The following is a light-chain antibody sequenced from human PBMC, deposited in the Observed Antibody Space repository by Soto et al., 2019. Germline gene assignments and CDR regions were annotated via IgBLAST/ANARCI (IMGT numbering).Light chain of an antibody. V-gene: IGKV1-27*01. CDR3: QNYNSAPNT. CDR2: VAS. Sequence: DIRMTQSPSSLSASVGDRVTITCRASQAITNYLAWYQQKPGKVPKLLIYVASTLQSGVPSRFTGSGSGTVFTLTITSLQPEDVATYYCQNYNSAPNTFGQGTRLEIK. CDR1: QAITNY. J-gene: IGKJ2*01.